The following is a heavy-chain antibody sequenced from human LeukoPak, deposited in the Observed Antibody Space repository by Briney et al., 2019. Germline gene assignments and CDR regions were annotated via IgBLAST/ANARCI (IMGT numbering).Heavy chain of an antibody. CDR3: ARDSDDYGDY. J-gene: IGHJ4*02. CDR1: GFTFGSYA. CDR2: ISYDGSNK. V-gene: IGHV3-30-3*01. D-gene: IGHD3-10*01. Sequence: PGGSLRLSCAASGFTFGSYAMHWVRQAPGKGLEWVAVISYDGSNKYYADSVKGRFTISRDNSKNTLYLQMNSLRAEDTAVYYCARDSDDYGDYWGQGTLVTVSS.